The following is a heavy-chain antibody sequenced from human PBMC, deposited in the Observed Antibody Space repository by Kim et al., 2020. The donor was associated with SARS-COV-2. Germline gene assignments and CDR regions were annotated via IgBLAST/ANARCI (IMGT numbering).Heavy chain of an antibody. CDR1: GFTFSSYS. Sequence: GGSLRLSCAASGFTFSSYSMNWVRQAPGKGLEWVSSISSSSSYIYYADSVKGRFTISRDNAKNSLYLQMNSLRAEDTAVYYCAREEDHAGFWEDWYGRDGWGQGTTVTVPS. CDR3: AREEDHAGFWEDWYGRDG. J-gene: IGHJ6*01. CDR2: ISSSSSYI. D-gene: IGHD3-10*01. V-gene: IGHV3-21*01.